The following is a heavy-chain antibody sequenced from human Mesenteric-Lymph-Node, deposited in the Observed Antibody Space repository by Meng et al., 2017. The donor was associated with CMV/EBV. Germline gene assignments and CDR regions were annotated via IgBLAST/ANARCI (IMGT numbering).Heavy chain of an antibody. Sequence: GESLKISCAASGFTFSSYAMSWVRQAPGKGLEWVSAISGSGGSTYYADSVKGRFTISRHNSNNTLFLQMNSLRVEDTAVYYCSKSHRGFMELDAFDIWGQGTMVTVSS. CDR2: ISGSGGST. CDR3: SKSHRGFMELDAFDI. V-gene: IGHV3-23*01. CDR1: GFTFSSYA. J-gene: IGHJ3*02. D-gene: IGHD3-10*01.